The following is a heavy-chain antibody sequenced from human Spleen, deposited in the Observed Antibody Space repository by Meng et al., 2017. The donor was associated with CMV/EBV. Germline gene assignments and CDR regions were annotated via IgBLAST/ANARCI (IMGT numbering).Heavy chain of an antibody. CDR2: IYYSGST. Sequence: ESLKISCTVSGGSISSYYWSWIRQPPGKGLEWIGYIYYSGSTNYNPSLKSRVTISVDTSKNQFSLKLSSVTAADTAVYYCARDRGYCSSTSCYYYGMDVWGQGTTVTVSS. J-gene: IGHJ6*02. V-gene: IGHV4-59*01. CDR3: ARDRGYCSSTSCYYYGMDV. CDR1: GGSISSYY. D-gene: IGHD2-2*01.